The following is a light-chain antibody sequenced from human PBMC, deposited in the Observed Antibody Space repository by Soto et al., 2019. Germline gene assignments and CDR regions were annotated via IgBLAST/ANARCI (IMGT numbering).Light chain of an antibody. Sequence: QSVLTQPASVSGSPGQSITISCTGTSSDVGGYNYVSWYQQHPGKAPKLMIYEVSNRPSGVSNRFSGSKSGTTASLTISGLQAEDEADYYCRSYTSSSTLPYVFGTGTKLTVL. CDR1: SSDVGGYNY. CDR2: EVS. CDR3: RSYTSSSTLPYV. V-gene: IGLV2-14*01. J-gene: IGLJ1*01.